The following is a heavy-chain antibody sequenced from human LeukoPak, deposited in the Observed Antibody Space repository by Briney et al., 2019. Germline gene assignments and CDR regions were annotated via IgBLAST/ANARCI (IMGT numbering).Heavy chain of an antibody. CDR3: ARDMGRYSGYDYDY. J-gene: IGHJ4*02. D-gene: IGHD5-12*01. CDR2: IHPNSGAT. Sequence: ASVKVSCKTSGYTFPDYYLHWVRQPPGQGLEWVGWIHPNSGATHYAQKFQGRLTMTRDTSISTVYMELTRLRSDDTAVYYCARDMGRYSGYDYDYWGQGTLVTASS. V-gene: IGHV1-2*02. CDR1: GYTFPDYY.